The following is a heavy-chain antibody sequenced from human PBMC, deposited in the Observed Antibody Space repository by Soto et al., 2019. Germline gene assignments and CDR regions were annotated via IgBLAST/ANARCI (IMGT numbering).Heavy chain of an antibody. V-gene: IGHV1-3*01. CDR2: INAGNGNT. Sequence: ASVKVSCKASGYTFTSYAMHWVRQAPGQRLEWMGWINAGNGNTKYSQKFQGRVTITRDTSASTAYMELSSLRSEDTAVYYCARGYYGSGLLYYYYYGMDVWGQGTTVTVSS. D-gene: IGHD3-10*01. J-gene: IGHJ6*02. CDR3: ARGYYGSGLLYYYYYGMDV. CDR1: GYTFTSYA.